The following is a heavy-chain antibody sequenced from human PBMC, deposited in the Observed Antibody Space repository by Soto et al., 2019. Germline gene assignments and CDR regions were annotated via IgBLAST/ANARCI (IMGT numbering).Heavy chain of an antibody. CDR1: GGSVSSGSYY. Sequence: QVQLQESGPGLVKPSETLSLTCTVSGGSVSSGSYYWSWIRQPPGKGLEWIGYIYYSGSTNYNPSLKSRVTISVDTSKNQFSLKLSSVTAADTAVYYCAGYGDQLRVEYFQHWGQGTLVTVSS. J-gene: IGHJ1*01. CDR2: IYYSGST. D-gene: IGHD4-17*01. CDR3: AGYGDQLRVEYFQH. V-gene: IGHV4-61*01.